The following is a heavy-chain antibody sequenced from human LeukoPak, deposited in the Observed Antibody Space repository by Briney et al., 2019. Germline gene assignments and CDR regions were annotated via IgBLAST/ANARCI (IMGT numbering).Heavy chain of an antibody. D-gene: IGHD3-10*01. CDR2: IYTSGST. J-gene: IGHJ4*02. V-gene: IGHV4-4*07. Sequence: SETLSLTCTVSGGSISGYYWSWIRQPAGKGLEWIGRIYTSGSTNYNPSLKSRVTISVDKSKNQFSLKLRSVTAADTAVYYCARNFDDSGSLGYYWGQGTLVTVSS. CDR1: GGSISGYY. CDR3: ARNFDDSGSLGYY.